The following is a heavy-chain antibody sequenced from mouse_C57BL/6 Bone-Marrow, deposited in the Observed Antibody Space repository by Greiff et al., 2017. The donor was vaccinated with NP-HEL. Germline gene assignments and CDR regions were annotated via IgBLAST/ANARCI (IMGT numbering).Heavy chain of an antibody. CDR3: ARSIYYDYADDPFYGMDY. CDR1: GFTFTDYY. D-gene: IGHD2-4*01. CDR2: IRNKANGYTI. Sequence: EGHRGEAGGGLVQPGGSLSLSCAASGFTFTDYYMSWVRQPPGKALEWVGFIRNKANGYTIEYSASVKGRFTISRDNSQSILYLQMNALRAEDSATYYCARSIYYDYADDPFYGMDYWGQGTSVTVSS. J-gene: IGHJ4*01. V-gene: IGHV7-3*01.